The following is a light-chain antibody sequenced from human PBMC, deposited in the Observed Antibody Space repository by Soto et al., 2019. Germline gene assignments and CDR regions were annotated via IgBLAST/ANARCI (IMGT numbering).Light chain of an antibody. CDR3: QQSHTTQWT. V-gene: IGKV1-39*01. Sequence: IPMIPSPSSLSASVRDRVTITCRASQTITPFLNWYQQKEGETPKLLIYAASTLQGGVPSRFSGSGSGTDFTLTISSLQPEDFATYYCQQSHTTQWTFGPGTKVDI. J-gene: IGKJ1*01. CDR1: QTITPF. CDR2: AAS.